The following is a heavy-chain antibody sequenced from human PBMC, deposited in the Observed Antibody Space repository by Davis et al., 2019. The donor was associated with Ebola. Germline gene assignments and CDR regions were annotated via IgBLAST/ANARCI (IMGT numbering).Heavy chain of an antibody. CDR2: IYYSGST. CDR1: GGSISSSSYY. CDR3: ARRGYGDYYFDY. J-gene: IGHJ4*02. V-gene: IGHV4-39*07. D-gene: IGHD4-17*01. Sequence: GSLRLSCTVSGGSISSSSYYWGWIRQPPGKGLEWIGSIYYSGSTNYNPSLKSRVTISVDTSKNQFSLKLSSVTAADTAVYYCARRGYGDYYFDYWGQGTLVTVSS.